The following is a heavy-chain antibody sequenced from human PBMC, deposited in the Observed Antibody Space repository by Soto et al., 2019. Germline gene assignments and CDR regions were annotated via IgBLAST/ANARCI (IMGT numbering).Heavy chain of an antibody. CDR3: ARGLSSGWNYYYYGMDV. D-gene: IGHD6-19*01. CDR2: ISYDGSNK. V-gene: IGHV3-30-3*01. Sequence: STKLALAASRFTVKSSAMDWARQAPGKGLEWVAVISYDGSNKYYADSGKGRFTISRDNSKNTLYLQMNSLRAEDTAVYYCARGLSSGWNYYYYGMDVWGQGTTVTVSS. CDR1: RFTVKSSA. J-gene: IGHJ6*02.